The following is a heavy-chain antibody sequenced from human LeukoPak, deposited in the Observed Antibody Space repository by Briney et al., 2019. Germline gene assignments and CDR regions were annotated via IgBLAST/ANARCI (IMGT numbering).Heavy chain of an antibody. CDR1: GFTFSSYG. CDR3: ARDNNWGSTHY. J-gene: IGHJ4*02. D-gene: IGHD7-27*01. Sequence: GALRLSCAASGFTFSSYGMHWFRQAPGKGLEWVAVISFDGNKEFYADSVQGRFTISRDNSKNTLYLQMNSPRDEDTAVYYCARDNNWGSTHYWGQGTLVIVS. V-gene: IGHV3-30*19. CDR2: ISFDGNKE.